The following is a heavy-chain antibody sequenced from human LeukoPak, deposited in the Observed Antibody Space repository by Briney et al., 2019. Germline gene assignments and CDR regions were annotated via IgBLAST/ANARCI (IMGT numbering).Heavy chain of an antibody. CDR1: GFTFSSYE. CDR3: ARARRIRFLEGLLLNWFDP. Sequence: GGSLRLSCAASGFTFSSYEMNWVRQAPGKGLEWVAVISYDGSNKYYADSVKGRFTISRDNSKNTLYLQMNSLRAEDTAVYYCARARRIRFLEGLLLNWFDPWGQGTLVTVSS. D-gene: IGHD3-3*01. CDR2: ISYDGSNK. J-gene: IGHJ5*02. V-gene: IGHV3-30*04.